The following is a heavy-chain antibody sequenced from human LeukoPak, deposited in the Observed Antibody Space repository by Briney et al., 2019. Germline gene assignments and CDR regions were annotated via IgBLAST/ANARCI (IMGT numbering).Heavy chain of an antibody. D-gene: IGHD2-15*01. V-gene: IGHV3-33*02. CDR2: IWCDGSNK. CDR1: VITFRSYG. CDR3: ATDRATQYFDY. J-gene: IGHJ4*02. Sequence: GGCLRLSCAASVITFRSYGIHWVRRAPCKGLEWVAFIWCDGSNKYYADSAKGRFTISRDNSRNTLFLLMNSLRAEDTAVYYCATDRATQYFDYWGQGTLVSVSS.